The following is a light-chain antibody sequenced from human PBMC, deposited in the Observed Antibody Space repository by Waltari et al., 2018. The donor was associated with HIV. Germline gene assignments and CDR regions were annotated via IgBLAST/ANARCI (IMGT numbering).Light chain of an antibody. V-gene: IGKV3-20*01. Sequence: ELVLTQSPGTLSLSPGERATLSCRASQSVNSNYVAWYQHTRGQAPRIVSDGASSRATGIPDRFSGSGSGTDFTLTIRRLEPEDSAVYFCHQYGSSPVTFGPGTKVDIK. CDR1: QSVNSNY. CDR2: GAS. J-gene: IGKJ3*01. CDR3: HQYGSSPVT.